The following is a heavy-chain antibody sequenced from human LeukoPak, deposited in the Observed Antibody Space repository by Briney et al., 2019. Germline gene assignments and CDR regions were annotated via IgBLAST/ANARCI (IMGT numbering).Heavy chain of an antibody. Sequence: AASVKVSCKASGCTFTKYGVYWVRQAPGQGLEWMGWINTDTGNPTYAQGFTGRFVFSLDTSVSTTYLQISSLKPEDTAVYYCARGIGIGTVLMVHGNMDVWGKGTTVTVSS. CDR1: GCTFTKYG. CDR3: ARGIGIGTVLMVHGNMDV. D-gene: IGHD2-8*01. V-gene: IGHV7-4-1*02. J-gene: IGHJ6*03. CDR2: INTDTGNP.